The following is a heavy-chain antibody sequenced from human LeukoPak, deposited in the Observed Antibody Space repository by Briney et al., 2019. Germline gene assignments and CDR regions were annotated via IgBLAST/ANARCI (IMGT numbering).Heavy chain of an antibody. V-gene: IGHV4-59*02. J-gene: IGHJ5*02. D-gene: IGHD4-17*01. CDR3: ARSKSGTYGWFDP. CDR2: IYYTGST. CDR1: GGSVSTYY. Sequence: PSETLSLTCTVSGGSVSTYYWSWIRQPPGKGLEWIGYIYYTGSTNYNPSLKSRVIISVDTSKNQFSLKVSSVTAADTAVYYCARSKSGTYGWFDPWGQGTLVTVSS.